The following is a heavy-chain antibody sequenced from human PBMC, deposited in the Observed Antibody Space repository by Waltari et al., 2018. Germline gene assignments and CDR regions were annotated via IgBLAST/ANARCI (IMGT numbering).Heavy chain of an antibody. Sequence: QLQLQESGPGLVKPSETLSLTCTVSGGSISTSSYYWGWIRQPPGKGLEWSGSIYYSGSTYYNPYLKSRVTISVDTSKNQFSLKLSSVTAADTAVYYCARTGSPTPTDAFDIWGQGTMVTVSS. CDR3: ARTGSPTPTDAFDI. CDR1: GGSISTSSYY. D-gene: IGHD2-15*01. J-gene: IGHJ3*02. V-gene: IGHV4-39*01. CDR2: IYYSGST.